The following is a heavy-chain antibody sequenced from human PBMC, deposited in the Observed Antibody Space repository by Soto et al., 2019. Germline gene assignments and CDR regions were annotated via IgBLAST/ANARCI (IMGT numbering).Heavy chain of an antibody. CDR1: GFTFSSYA. D-gene: IGHD6-19*01. CDR2: ISGSGGST. Sequence: EVPLLESGGGLVQPGGSLRLSCAASGFTFSSYAMNWVRQAPGKGLEWVSVISGSGGSTYYADSVKGRFTISRDNSKNPLYLQMNSLRAEDTAVYYCASRSSGWYFDYWGQGTLVTVSS. V-gene: IGHV3-23*01. J-gene: IGHJ4*02. CDR3: ASRSSGWYFDY.